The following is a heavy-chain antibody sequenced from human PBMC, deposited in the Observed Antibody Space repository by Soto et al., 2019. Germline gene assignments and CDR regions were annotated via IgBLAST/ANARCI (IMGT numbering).Heavy chain of an antibody. V-gene: IGHV4-31*03. CDR3: ARDKDLEPTVWGY. D-gene: IGHD7-27*01. CDR1: GDSMGSGGHY. Sequence: QVQLQESGPGLVKPSQTLSLTCTVSGDSMGSGGHYYNWIRLLPGKGLEWIGYIYYSGANHYNPSLRGRFSISIDTSNNPFSLRLISVTAADTALYFCARDKDLEPTVWGYWGQGTQVTVSS. J-gene: IGHJ4*02. CDR2: IYYSGAN.